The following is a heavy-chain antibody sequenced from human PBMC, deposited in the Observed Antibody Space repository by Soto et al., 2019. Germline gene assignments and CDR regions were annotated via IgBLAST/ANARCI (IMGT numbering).Heavy chain of an antibody. CDR3: AKSIVVPAAMAPYYFDY. D-gene: IGHD2-2*01. CDR2: ISGSGGST. CDR1: GFTFSSYA. J-gene: IGHJ4*02. V-gene: IGHV3-23*01. Sequence: EVQLLESGGGLVQPGGSLRLSCAASGFTFSSYAMSWVRQAPGKGLEWVSAISGSGGSTYYADSVKGRFTISRDNSKNTLYLQMNSLRAEDTAVYYCAKSIVVPAAMAPYYFDYWGQGTLVPVSS.